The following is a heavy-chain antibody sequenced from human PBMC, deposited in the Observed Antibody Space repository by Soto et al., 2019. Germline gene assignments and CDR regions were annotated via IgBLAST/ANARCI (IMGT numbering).Heavy chain of an antibody. D-gene: IGHD3-9*01. CDR3: AIDLDDILTGYGVYYGMDV. Sequence: SETLSLTCAVYGGSFSGYFWSWIRQPLGKGLEWIGKINHSGSTNYNPSLKGRVTISVDTSKNQFSLKLSSVTAADTAVYYCAIDLDDILTGYGVYYGMDVWGQGTTVTVSS. CDR1: GGSFSGYF. CDR2: INHSGST. J-gene: IGHJ6*02. V-gene: IGHV4-34*01.